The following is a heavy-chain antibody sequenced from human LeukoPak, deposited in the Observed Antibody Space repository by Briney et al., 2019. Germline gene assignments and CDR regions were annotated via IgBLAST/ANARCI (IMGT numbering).Heavy chain of an antibody. Sequence: GRSLRLSCAASGFTFDDYAMHWVRQAPGEGLEWVSGISWNSGRIAYADSVKGRFTISRDNAKNSLYLQMNSLRAEDTALYYCGKDEGSSSWYYFYYWGQGTLVTVSS. CDR2: ISWNSGRI. D-gene: IGHD6-13*01. J-gene: IGHJ4*02. CDR3: GKDEGSSSWYYFYY. V-gene: IGHV3-9*01. CDR1: GFTFDDYA.